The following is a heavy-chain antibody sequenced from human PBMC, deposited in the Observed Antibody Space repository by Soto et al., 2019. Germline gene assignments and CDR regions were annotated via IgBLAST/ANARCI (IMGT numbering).Heavy chain of an antibody. CDR1: GGSISSSSYY. CDR2: IYYSGST. Sequence: PSETLSLTCTVSGGSISSSSYYWGWIRQPPGKGLEWIGSIYYSGSTYYNPSLKSRVTISVDTSKNQFSLKLSSVTAADTAVYYCARRRIEASRDYYYYYGMDVWGQGTTVTVSS. CDR3: ARRRIEASRDYYYYYGMDV. J-gene: IGHJ6*02. D-gene: IGHD6-13*01. V-gene: IGHV4-39*01.